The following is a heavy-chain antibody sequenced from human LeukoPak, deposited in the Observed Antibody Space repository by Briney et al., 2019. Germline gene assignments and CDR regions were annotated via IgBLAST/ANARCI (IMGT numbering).Heavy chain of an antibody. Sequence: GASVKVSCNVSGYNFMNCGIIWVRQAPGQRLERMGWLNAGNGNKKYSQEFQGRVTITRNTSASTAYMELSSLRSEDMAVYYCARDFSPSGDSSVYHNEYFDYWGQGTLVTVSS. CDR2: LNAGNGNK. J-gene: IGHJ4*02. D-gene: IGHD3-22*01. CDR3: ARDFSPSGDSSVYHNEYFDY. CDR1: GYNFMNCG. V-gene: IGHV1-3*03.